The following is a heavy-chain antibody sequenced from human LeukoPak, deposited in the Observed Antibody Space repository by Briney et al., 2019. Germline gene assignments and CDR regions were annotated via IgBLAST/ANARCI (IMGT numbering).Heavy chain of an antibody. CDR3: AREAVTRNYFDY. CDR2: IYSGGST. Sequence: GGSLRLSCAASGPNLREFGLIWVRQAPGKGLEWVSVIYSGGSTYYADSVKGRFTISRDNSKNALYLQMNSLRAEDTAVYYCAREAVTRNYFDYWGQGTLVTVSS. V-gene: IGHV3-53*01. D-gene: IGHD4-17*01. J-gene: IGHJ4*02. CDR1: GPNLREFG.